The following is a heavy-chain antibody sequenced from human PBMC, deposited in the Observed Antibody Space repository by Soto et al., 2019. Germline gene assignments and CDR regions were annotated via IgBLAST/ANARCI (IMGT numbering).Heavy chain of an antibody. D-gene: IGHD1-26*01. CDR3: ARHVMGARGWVDEPL. J-gene: IGHJ4*02. V-gene: IGHV4-30-4*01. CDR1: GGSISSGDYY. Sequence: SETLSLTCTVSGGSISSGDYYWSWIRKPPGKGLEWIGYIYYSGSTYYNPSLKSRVTISVDTSKNQFSLKLSSVTAADTAMYYCARHVMGARGWVDEPLWGQGTLVTVSS. CDR2: IYYSGST.